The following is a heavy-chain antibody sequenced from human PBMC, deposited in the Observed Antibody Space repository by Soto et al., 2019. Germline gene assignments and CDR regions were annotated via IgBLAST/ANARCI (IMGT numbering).Heavy chain of an antibody. J-gene: IGHJ4*02. Sequence: QVQLVESGGGVVQPGRSLRLSCAASGFTFSSYAMHWVRQAPGKGLEWVAVISYDGSNKYYADSVKGRFAISRDNSKNTLYLQMNSLRAEDTAVYYCASVRVVTRGACDFDYWGQGTLVTVSS. D-gene: IGHD2-21*02. CDR1: GFTFSSYA. CDR3: ASVRVVTRGACDFDY. V-gene: IGHV3-30*09. CDR2: ISYDGSNK.